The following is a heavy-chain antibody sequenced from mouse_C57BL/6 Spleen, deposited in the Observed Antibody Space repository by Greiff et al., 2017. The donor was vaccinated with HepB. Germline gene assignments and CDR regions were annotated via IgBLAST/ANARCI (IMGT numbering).Heavy chain of an antibody. Sequence: EVHLVESGGGLVQPKGSLKLSCAASGFRFNTYAMNWVRQAPGKGLEWVARIRSKSNNYSTYYADSVKDRLTISRDDSESMLYLQMHNLKTEDTAMYYWVRGRGYYCGSSRYFDYWGQGTTRTVSS. D-gene: IGHD1-1*01. CDR1: GFRFNTYA. J-gene: IGHJ2*01. V-gene: IGHV10-1*01. CDR2: IRSKSNNYST. CDR3: VRGRGYYCGSSRYFDY.